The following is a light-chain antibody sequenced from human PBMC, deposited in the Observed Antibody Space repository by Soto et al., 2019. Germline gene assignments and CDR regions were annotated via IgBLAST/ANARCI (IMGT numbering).Light chain of an antibody. Sequence: DIQMTQSPSTLSASLGDRVTITCQASQDISNYLNWYQQKPGKAPKLLIYDASSLESGVPSRFSGSGSGTEFTLTISSLQPDDFATYYCQQYNSYSPWTFGQGTKVDIK. CDR2: DAS. CDR3: QQYNSYSPWT. J-gene: IGKJ1*01. V-gene: IGKV1-5*01. CDR1: QDISNY.